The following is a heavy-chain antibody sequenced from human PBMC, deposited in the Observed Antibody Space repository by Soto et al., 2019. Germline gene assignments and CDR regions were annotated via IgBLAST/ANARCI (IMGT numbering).Heavy chain of an antibody. CDR3: AREGGLRFLEWFYYYMDV. D-gene: IGHD3-3*01. J-gene: IGHJ6*03. CDR2: ISSSSSYI. Sequence: GGSLRLSCAASGFTFSSYAMSWVRQAPGKGLEWVSSISSSSSYIYYADSVKGRFTISRDNAKNSLYLQMNSLRAEDTAVYYCAREGGLRFLEWFYYYMDVWGKGTTVTVSS. CDR1: GFTFSSYA. V-gene: IGHV3-21*01.